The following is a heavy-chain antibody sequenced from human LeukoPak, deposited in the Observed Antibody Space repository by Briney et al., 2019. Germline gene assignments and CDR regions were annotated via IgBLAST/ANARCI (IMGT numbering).Heavy chain of an antibody. J-gene: IGHJ4*02. CDR1: GYTLTRYN. D-gene: IGHD3-10*01. CDR3: ERGVYYGTVRYYVY. Sequence: ASVKVSCKASGYTLTRYNMHWVRQAPGQGLEWMGIINPSGDSTSYTEKFQGRVSMTKDTFTSTVHMELSSLRSEDTAVYYCERGVYYGTVRYYVYWGQGSLVTVSS. V-gene: IGHV1-46*01. CDR2: INPSGDST.